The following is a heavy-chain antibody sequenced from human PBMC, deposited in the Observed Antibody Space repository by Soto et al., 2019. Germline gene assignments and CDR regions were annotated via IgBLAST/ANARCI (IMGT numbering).Heavy chain of an antibody. CDR2: ISYDGSNK. V-gene: IGHV3-30*03. Sequence: PGGSLRLSCSASGFTFSSYGMHRVRQAPGKGLEWVAVISYDGSNKYYADSVKGRFTISRDNSKNTLYLQMNSLRAEDTAVYYCAISHYYYDSSGYQKSFDYWGQGTLVTVSS. CDR3: AISHYYYDSSGYQKSFDY. CDR1: GFTFSSYG. J-gene: IGHJ4*02. D-gene: IGHD3-22*01.